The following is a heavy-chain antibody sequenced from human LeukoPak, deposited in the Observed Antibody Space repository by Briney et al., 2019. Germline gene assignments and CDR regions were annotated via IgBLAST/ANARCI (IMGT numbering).Heavy chain of an antibody. D-gene: IGHD3-22*01. CDR2: ISYDGSNK. V-gene: IGHV3-30*18. CDR1: GFTFSSYG. Sequence: PGGSLRLSCAASGFTFSSYGMHWVRQAPGKGLEWVAVISYDGSNKYYADSVKGRFTNSRDNSKNTLYLQMNSLRAEDTAVYYCAKPYYDSSGYYSPYFDYWGQGTLVTVSS. J-gene: IGHJ4*02. CDR3: AKPYYDSSGYYSPYFDY.